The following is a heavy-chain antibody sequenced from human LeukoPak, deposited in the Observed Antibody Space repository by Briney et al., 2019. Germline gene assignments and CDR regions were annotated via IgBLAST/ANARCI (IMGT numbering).Heavy chain of an antibody. CDR3: TTEVATIFGVVTKGYAFDI. CDR1: GFTFSGSA. Sequence: GGSLRLSCAASGFTFSGSAMHWVRQASGKGLEWVGRIRSKPNNYATAYAASVKGRFTISRDDSKNTAYLQMNSLKTEDTAMYYCTTEVATIFGVVTKGYAFDIWGQGTMVTVSS. CDR2: IRSKPNNYAT. D-gene: IGHD3-3*01. J-gene: IGHJ3*02. V-gene: IGHV3-73*01.